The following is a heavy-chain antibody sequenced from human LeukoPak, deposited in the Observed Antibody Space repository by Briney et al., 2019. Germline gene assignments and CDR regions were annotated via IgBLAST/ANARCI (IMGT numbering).Heavy chain of an antibody. Sequence: ASVKVSCKASGYTFTSYYMHWVRQAPGQGLEWMGIINPSGGSTSYAQKFQGRVTMTRDTSTSTVYMELSSLRSEDTAVYYCARDVVPAAYYNWFDPWGQGTLVTVSS. CDR3: ARDVVPAAYYNWFDP. CDR1: GYTFTSYY. D-gene: IGHD2-2*01. J-gene: IGHJ5*02. CDR2: INPSGGST. V-gene: IGHV1-46*01.